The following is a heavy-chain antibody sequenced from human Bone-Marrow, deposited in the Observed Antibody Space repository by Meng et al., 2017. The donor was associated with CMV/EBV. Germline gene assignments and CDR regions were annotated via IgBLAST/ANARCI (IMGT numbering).Heavy chain of an antibody. CDR3: ARDPGYYYDSSGYYFGQYNWFDP. J-gene: IGHJ5*02. Sequence: ISWVRQAPGQRLEWMGRIIPILGIANYARKFQGRVTITADKSTSTAYMELGSLRSEDTAVYYCARDPGYYYDSSGYYFGQYNWFDPWGQGTLVTVSS. D-gene: IGHD3-22*01. CDR2: IIPILGIA. V-gene: IGHV1-69*04.